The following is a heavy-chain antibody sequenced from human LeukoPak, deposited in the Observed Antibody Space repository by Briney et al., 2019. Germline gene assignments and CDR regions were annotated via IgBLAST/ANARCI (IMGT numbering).Heavy chain of an antibody. D-gene: IGHD5-12*01. J-gene: IGHJ3*02. Sequence: GASVKVSWKASGGTFSSYAISWVRQAPGQGLEWMGGIIPIFGTANYAQKFQGRVTITADESTSTAYMELSSLRSEDTAVYYCAREDAGAVATRLDAFDIWGQGTMVTVSS. CDR3: AREDAGAVATRLDAFDI. CDR1: GGTFSSYA. CDR2: IIPIFGTA. V-gene: IGHV1-69*01.